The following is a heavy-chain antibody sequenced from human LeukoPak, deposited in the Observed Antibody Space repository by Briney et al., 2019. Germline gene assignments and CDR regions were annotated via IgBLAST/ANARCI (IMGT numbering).Heavy chain of an antibody. V-gene: IGHV1-2*02. J-gene: IGHJ3*02. CDR1: GYTFTGYY. CDR3: ARGGQDSSGYYYDPIAFDI. Sequence: ASVKVSCKVSGYTFTGYYMHWVRQAPGQGLEWMGWINPNSGGTNYAQKFQGRVTMTRDTSISTAYMELSRLRSDDTAVYYCARGGQDSSGYYYDPIAFDIWGQGTMVTVSS. D-gene: IGHD3-22*01. CDR2: INPNSGGT.